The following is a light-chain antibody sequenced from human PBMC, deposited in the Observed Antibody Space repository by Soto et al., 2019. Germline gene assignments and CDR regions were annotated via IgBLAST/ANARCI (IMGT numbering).Light chain of an antibody. CDR1: QNIDRN. CDR2: GAS. Sequence: DIQMTQAPSSLSASGGDRVTITCRASQNIDRNLNWYQHEPGKAPRILIYGASNLQSGVPSRFSGRGSGTDFTLTISSLQPEDFAVYSCQQSYHTLFTFGQGTRLEI. CDR3: QQSYHTLFT. V-gene: IGKV1-39*01. J-gene: IGKJ5*01.